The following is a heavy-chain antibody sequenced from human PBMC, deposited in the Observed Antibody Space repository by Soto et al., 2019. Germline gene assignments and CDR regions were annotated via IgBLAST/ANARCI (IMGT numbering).Heavy chain of an antibody. CDR1: GGSISSGGYY. Sequence: SETLSLTCTVSGGSISSGGYYWSWIRQHPGKGLEWIGYIYYSGSTYYNPSLKSRVTISVDTSKNQFSLKLSSVTAADTAVYYCARHFLTLDDYIWGSPEGGAFDIWGQGTMVTVSS. V-gene: IGHV4-31*03. CDR2: IYYSGST. CDR3: ARHFLTLDDYIWGSPEGGAFDI. J-gene: IGHJ3*02. D-gene: IGHD3-16*01.